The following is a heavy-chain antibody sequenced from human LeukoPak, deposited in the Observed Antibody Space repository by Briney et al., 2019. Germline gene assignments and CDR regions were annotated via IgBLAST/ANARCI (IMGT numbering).Heavy chain of an antibody. Sequence: GGSLRLSCAASGFTFGSYTMNWVRQAPGKGLEGVSSISSGSTYTHYADSVKGRFTISRDNAKNSLYLQMNSLRAEDTAVYYCAELGITMIGGVWGKGTTVTISS. J-gene: IGHJ6*04. CDR3: AELGITMIGGV. CDR1: GFTFGSYT. D-gene: IGHD3-10*02. CDR2: ISSGSTYT. V-gene: IGHV3-21*01.